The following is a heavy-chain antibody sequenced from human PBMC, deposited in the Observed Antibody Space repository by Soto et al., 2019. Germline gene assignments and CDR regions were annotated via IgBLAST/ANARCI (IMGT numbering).Heavy chain of an antibody. CDR1: SGSLNDYF. J-gene: IGHJ4*02. D-gene: IGHD3-10*01. V-gene: IGHV4-59*01. CDR2: IYYSGST. CDR3: ARARVWFATSYFDY. Sequence: SETLSLTCTVSSGSLNDYFWAWIRQPPGMELEWIGYIYYSGSTNYNPSFKSRVTLSVDTSKNQFSLKLNSVTAADTAVYYCARARVWFATSYFDYWGQGTLVTVSS.